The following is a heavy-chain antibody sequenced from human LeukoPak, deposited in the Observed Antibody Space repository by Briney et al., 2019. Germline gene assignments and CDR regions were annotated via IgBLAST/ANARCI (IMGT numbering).Heavy chain of an antibody. J-gene: IGHJ4*02. V-gene: IGHV1-69*06. Sequence: ASVKVSCKASGGTFSSYAISWVRQAPGQGLEWMGGIIPIFGTANYAQKFQGRVTITADKSTSTAYMELSSLRSEDTAVYYCARVRYSSSWYPLDYWGQGTLVTVSS. CDR3: ARVRYSSSWYPLDY. D-gene: IGHD6-13*01. CDR1: GGTFSSYA. CDR2: IIPIFGTA.